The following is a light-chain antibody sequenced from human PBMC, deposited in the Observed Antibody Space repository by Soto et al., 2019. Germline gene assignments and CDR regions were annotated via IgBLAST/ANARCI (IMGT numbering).Light chain of an antibody. V-gene: IGLV2-14*03. CDR3: SSYTSSSTHV. J-gene: IGLJ1*01. CDR2: DVS. CDR1: SRNVGAYNF. Sequence: QSVLTQPASVSGSRGQSITISATETSRNVGAYNFVSWYQQHPGKLPKLMIFDVSRRPSGVSDRFSGSKSGNTASLTISGLQAEDEGDYYCSSYTSSSTHVFGSGTKLTVL.